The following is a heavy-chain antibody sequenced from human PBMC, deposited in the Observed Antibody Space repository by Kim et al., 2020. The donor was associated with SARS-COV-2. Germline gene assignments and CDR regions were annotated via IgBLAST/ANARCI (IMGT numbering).Heavy chain of an antibody. D-gene: IGHD2-15*01. CDR1: GFTFSSYA. Sequence: GGSLRLSCAASGFTFSSYAMSWVRQAPGKGLEWVSAISGSGGSTYYADSVKGRFTISRDNSKNTLYLQMNSLRAEDTAVYYCALTQGMGVAFGMDVWGQGTTVTVSS. CDR2: ISGSGGST. V-gene: IGHV3-23*01. CDR3: ALTQGMGVAFGMDV. J-gene: IGHJ6*02.